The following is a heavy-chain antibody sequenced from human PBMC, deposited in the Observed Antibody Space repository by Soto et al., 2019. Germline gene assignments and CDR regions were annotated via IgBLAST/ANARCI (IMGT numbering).Heavy chain of an antibody. D-gene: IGHD5-12*01. CDR3: ARARWLQRIFDY. Sequence: SSETLSLTCAVYGGSFSGYYWSWIRQPPGKGLEWIGEINHSGSTNYNPSLKSRVTISVDTSKNQFSLKLSSVTAADTAVYYCARARWLQRIFDYWGQGTLVTVSS. V-gene: IGHV4-34*01. CDR2: INHSGST. J-gene: IGHJ4*02. CDR1: GGSFSGYY.